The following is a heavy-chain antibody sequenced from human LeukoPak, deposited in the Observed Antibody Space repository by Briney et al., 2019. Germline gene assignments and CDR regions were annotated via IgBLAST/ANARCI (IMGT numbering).Heavy chain of an antibody. CDR3: AKDGCSSTSCYVDY. CDR2: ISYDGSNK. Sequence: GGSLRLSCAASGFTFSSYGMHWDRQAPGKGLEWVAVISYDGSNKYYADSVKGRFTISRDNSKNTLYLQMNSLRAEDTAVYYCAKDGCSSTSCYVDYWGQGTLVTVSS. V-gene: IGHV3-30*18. D-gene: IGHD2-2*01. J-gene: IGHJ4*02. CDR1: GFTFSSYG.